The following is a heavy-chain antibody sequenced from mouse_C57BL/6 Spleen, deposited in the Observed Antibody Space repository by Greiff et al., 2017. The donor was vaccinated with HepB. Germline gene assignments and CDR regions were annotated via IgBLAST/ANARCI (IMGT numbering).Heavy chain of an antibody. V-gene: IGHV1-85*01. CDR1: GYTFTSYD. Sequence: VKLMESGPELVKPGASVKLSCKASGYTFTSYDINWVKQRPGQGLEWIGWIYPRDGSTKYNEKFKGKATLTVDTSSSTAYMELHSLTSEDSAVYFCARGGGLRYYAMDYWGQGTSVTVSS. J-gene: IGHJ4*01. D-gene: IGHD2-4*01. CDR2: IYPRDGST. CDR3: ARGGGLRYYAMDY.